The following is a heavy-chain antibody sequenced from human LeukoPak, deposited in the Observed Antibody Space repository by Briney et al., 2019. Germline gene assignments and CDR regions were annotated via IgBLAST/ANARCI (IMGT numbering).Heavy chain of an antibody. CDR1: GYTFRNAW. Sequence: PGGSLRLSCAASGYTFRNAWMNWVRQAPGKGLEWVGRIRSKTDGGTTDYVAPVKGRFTMSRDDSKNTLYLQMNGLQTEDTAVYYCTTPTISYSSSPMVSYYYGMDVWGQGTAVTVS. V-gene: IGHV3-15*01. CDR2: IRSKTDGGTT. CDR3: TTPTISYSSSPMVSYYYGMDV. D-gene: IGHD6-6*01. J-gene: IGHJ6*02.